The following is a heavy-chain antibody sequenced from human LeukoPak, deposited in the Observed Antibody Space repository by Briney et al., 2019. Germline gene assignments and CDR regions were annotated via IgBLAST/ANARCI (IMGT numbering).Heavy chain of an antibody. CDR1: GGSISSYY. CDR3: ARVTCGGDCRAHYYYYYMDV. CDR2: IYTRGST. J-gene: IGHJ6*03. Sequence: SETLSLTCTVSGGSISSYYWSWIRQPAGKGLEWIGRIYTRGSTKYTPSLKSRVTMSVDTSKNQFSLKLSSVTAADTAVYYCARVTCGGDCRAHYYYYYMDVWGKGTTVTISS. V-gene: IGHV4-4*07. D-gene: IGHD2-21*02.